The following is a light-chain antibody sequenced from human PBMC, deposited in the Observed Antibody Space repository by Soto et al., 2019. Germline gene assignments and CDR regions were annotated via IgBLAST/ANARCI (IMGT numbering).Light chain of an antibody. CDR3: QQATSFPLT. V-gene: IGKV1-12*01. CDR1: RGISSA. Sequence: DIPMTQSPSSVSATVGDRVTITCRASRGISSALGWYQQKPGEAPKLLIFDASTLQSGVPSRFSGSGSGTDFTLTISSLQPEDFATYYCQQATSFPLTFGGGTKVEI. CDR2: DAS. J-gene: IGKJ4*01.